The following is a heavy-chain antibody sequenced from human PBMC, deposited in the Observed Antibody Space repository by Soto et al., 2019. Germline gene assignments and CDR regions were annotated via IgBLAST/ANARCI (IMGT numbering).Heavy chain of an antibody. CDR1: GFTFSSYG. CDR2: IWYDGSNK. V-gene: IGHV3-33*01. J-gene: IGHJ4*02. D-gene: IGHD3-3*01. CDR3: ARDAQVTIFGVVTFGGFDY. Sequence: GGSLRLSCAASGFTFSSYGMHWVRQAPGKGLEWVAVIWYDGSNKYYADSVKGRFTISRDNSKNTLYLQMNSLRAEDTAVYYCARDAQVTIFGVVTFGGFDYWGQGTLVTVSS.